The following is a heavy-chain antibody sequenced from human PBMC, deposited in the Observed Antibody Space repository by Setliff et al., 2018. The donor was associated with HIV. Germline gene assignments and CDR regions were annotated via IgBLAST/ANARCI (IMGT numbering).Heavy chain of an antibody. CDR1: GGSSSGYY. J-gene: IGHJ4*02. Sequence: SETLSLTCAVYGGSSSGYYWSWIRQPPGKGLEWIGEINHSGSTNYNPSLKSRVTISVDTSKNQFSLKLSSVTAADTAVYYCARDSRQEGYDSYYFDYWGQGTLVTVSS. CDR3: ARDSRQEGYDSYYFDY. V-gene: IGHV4-34*01. CDR2: INHSGST. D-gene: IGHD5-12*01.